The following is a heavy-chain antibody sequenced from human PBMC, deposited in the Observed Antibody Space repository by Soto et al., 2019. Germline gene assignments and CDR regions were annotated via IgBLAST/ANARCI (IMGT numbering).Heavy chain of an antibody. V-gene: IGHV4-4*07. J-gene: IGHJ6*02. CDR1: GASISSYL. CDR2: ISSTGGT. D-gene: IGHD5-18*01. Sequence: SETLSLTCIVSGASISSYLWSWIRQHAGKGLEWIGRISSTGGTNYNPSLKSRVTMSVDTSRNQFSLKLSSVTAADTALYFCARDLPVDTEMMSPLDVWGLGTTVTVSS. CDR3: ARDLPVDTEMMSPLDV.